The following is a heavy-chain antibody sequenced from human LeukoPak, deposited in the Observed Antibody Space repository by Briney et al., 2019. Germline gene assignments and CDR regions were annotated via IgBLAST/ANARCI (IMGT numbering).Heavy chain of an antibody. V-gene: IGHV3-23*01. Sequence: PGGSLRLSCAASGFTFSMSAMSWVRQAPGKGLEWVSAINGRGGSSYYADSVKGRFTISRDNFKNTLYLQMNSLRAEDTALYYCAKGPMPRGLGSWGQGTLVTVSS. CDR2: INGRGGSS. CDR1: GFTFSMSA. D-gene: IGHD3-10*01. CDR3: AKGPMPRGLGS. J-gene: IGHJ5*02.